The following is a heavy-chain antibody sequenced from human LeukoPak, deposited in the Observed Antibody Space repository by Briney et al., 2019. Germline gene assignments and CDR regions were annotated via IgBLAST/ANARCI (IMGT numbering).Heavy chain of an antibody. Sequence: GGSLRLSCAASGFTFSSYAMSWVRQAPGKGLEWVSVISGSGGSTYYPDSVKGRFTISRDNSNNMLYMEMNSLRTEDTAVYYCVKADWYPYDFWGGPSNEYFQHWGQGTLVTVSS. D-gene: IGHD3-3*01. V-gene: IGHV3-23*01. CDR1: GFTFSSYA. CDR2: ISGSGGST. J-gene: IGHJ1*01. CDR3: VKADWYPYDFWGGPSNEYFQH.